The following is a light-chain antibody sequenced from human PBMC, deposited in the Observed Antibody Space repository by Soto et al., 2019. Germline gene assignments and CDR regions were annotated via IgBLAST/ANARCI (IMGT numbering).Light chain of an antibody. Sequence: QSVLTQPASVSGSPGQSITISCTGTRSAVGDYNFVSWYQQHPGKAPKLMIYEIRNRPSGVPNRFSGSQSGDTASLTISGLQAEDKADYYCSAYTGSGSLFGGGTKVTVL. CDR2: EIR. J-gene: IGLJ2*01. V-gene: IGLV2-14*01. CDR3: SAYTGSGSL. CDR1: RSAVGDYNF.